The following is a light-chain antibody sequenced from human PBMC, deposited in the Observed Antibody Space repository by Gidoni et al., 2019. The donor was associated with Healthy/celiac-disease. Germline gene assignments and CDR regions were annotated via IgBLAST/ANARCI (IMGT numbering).Light chain of an antibody. CDR2: GAS. Sequence: EIVMTQSPATLSVSPGERATLSCRASQSVSSNLAWYQQKPGQAPRLLIYGASTRATGIPARFSGSGSGTEFTLTISSLQSEDFAVYYCQQYNNWPVFXPXTKVDIK. V-gene: IGKV3-15*01. J-gene: IGKJ3*01. CDR1: QSVSSN. CDR3: QQYNNWPV.